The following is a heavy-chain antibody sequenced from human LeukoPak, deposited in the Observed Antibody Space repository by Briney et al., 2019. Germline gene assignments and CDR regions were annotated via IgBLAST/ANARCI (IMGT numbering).Heavy chain of an antibody. CDR3: ARVRASGGSSYAFDI. V-gene: IGHV4-4*07. CDR2: TYTSGST. CDR1: GGSISSYS. J-gene: IGHJ3*02. D-gene: IGHD6-6*01. Sequence: PSETLSLTCTVSGGSISSYSWSWIRQPAGKGLEWIGRTYTSGSTNYNPSLKSRVTMSVDTSKNQFSLKLSSVTAADTAVYYCARVRASGGSSYAFDIWGQGTMVTVSS.